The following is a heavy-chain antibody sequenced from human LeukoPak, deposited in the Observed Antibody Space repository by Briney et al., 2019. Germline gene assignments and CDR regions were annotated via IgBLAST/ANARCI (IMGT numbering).Heavy chain of an antibody. CDR3: ASYDSRRGLY. V-gene: IGHV3-30*03. J-gene: IGHJ4*02. CDR1: GFTFSSYG. Sequence: GGSLRLSCAASGFTFSSYGMHWVRQAPGKGLEWVAVISYDGSNKYYADSVKGRFTISRDNSKNTLYLQMNSLRTEDTAVYYCASYDSRRGLYWGQGTLVTVSS. CDR2: ISYDGSNK. D-gene: IGHD5-12*01.